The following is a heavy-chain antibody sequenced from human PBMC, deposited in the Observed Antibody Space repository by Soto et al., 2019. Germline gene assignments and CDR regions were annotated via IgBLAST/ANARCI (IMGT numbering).Heavy chain of an antibody. V-gene: IGHV1-69*02. J-gene: IGHJ3*02. CDR2: IIPILGIA. CDR3: ATNVVYDAFDI. CDR1: GGTFCSYT. D-gene: IGHD3-22*01. Sequence: EVSCKASGGTFCSYTISWVRESPVHGLEWMGRIIPILGIANYAQKFQGRVTITADKSTRTAYMELSSLRSEDTAVYYCATNVVYDAFDIWGQGTMCTV.